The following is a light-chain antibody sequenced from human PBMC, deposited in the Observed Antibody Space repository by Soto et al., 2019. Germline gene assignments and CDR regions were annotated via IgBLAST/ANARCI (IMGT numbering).Light chain of an antibody. J-gene: IGKJ1*01. CDR3: LQYDKSPPGT. V-gene: IGKV3-15*01. CDR1: QTISSN. CDR2: GAS. Sequence: DIVMTQSPATLSVSPGERATLSCRASQTISSNLAWYQQTPGHPPRLLIFGASTRATGIPARFSGSGSGTEFTPTINSLQSEEFAVYYCLQYDKSPPGTFGQGTKVEIK.